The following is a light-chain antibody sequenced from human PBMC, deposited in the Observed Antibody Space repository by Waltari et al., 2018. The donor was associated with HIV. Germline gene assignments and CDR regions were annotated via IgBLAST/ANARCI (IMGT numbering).Light chain of an antibody. V-gene: IGLV1-44*01. Sequence: SVLSQPPSAAGTPGQSVTIAWYGHSPCIGGRTVHWYQQITGTAPKLVIFRNDQRPSGVPDRFSGSKSGTSGSLAISGLQSEDEATYYCATRGDSLSDVLFGGGTRLTVL. CDR2: RND. CDR3: ATRGDSLSDVL. CDR1: SPCIGGRT. J-gene: IGLJ3*02.